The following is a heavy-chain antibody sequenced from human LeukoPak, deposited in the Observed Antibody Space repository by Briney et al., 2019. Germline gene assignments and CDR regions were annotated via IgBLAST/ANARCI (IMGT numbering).Heavy chain of an antibody. CDR1: GGSISSSNW. J-gene: IGHJ3*02. V-gene: IGHV4-4*02. Sequence: PSGTLSLTCAVSGGSISSSNWWSWVRQPPGKGLEWIGEIYHSGSTNYNPSLKSRVTISVDKSKNQFSLKLSSVTAADTALYYCAREIHYDSSGQRSLHAFDIWGQGTMVTVSS. CDR2: IYHSGST. D-gene: IGHD3-22*01. CDR3: AREIHYDSSGQRSLHAFDI.